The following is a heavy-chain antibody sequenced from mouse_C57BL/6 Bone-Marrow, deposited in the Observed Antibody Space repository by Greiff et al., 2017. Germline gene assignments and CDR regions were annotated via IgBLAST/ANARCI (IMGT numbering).Heavy chain of an antibody. V-gene: IGHV3-6*01. Sequence: EVHLVESGPGLVKPSQSLSLTCSVTGYSITSGYYWNWIRQFPGNKLEWMGYISYDGSNNYNPSLKNRISITRVTSKNQFFLKLNSVTTEDTATYCCAREEGSSSPLAMDYWGQGTSVTVSS. J-gene: IGHJ4*01. D-gene: IGHD3-2*02. CDR1: GYSITSGYY. CDR3: AREEGSSSPLAMDY. CDR2: ISYDGSN.